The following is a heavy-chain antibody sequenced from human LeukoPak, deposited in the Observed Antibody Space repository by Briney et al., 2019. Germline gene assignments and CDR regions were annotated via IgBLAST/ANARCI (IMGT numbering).Heavy chain of an antibody. Sequence: PGGSLRLSCVASGFTISSNYMSWVRKAPGKGLGWVSVIYTGGSTSYADSVKGRFTISRDSSKNTLFLQMNSLRAEDTAVYYCARASTLRTGDAHWGQGTLVTVSS. J-gene: IGHJ4*02. V-gene: IGHV3-66*01. CDR3: ARASTLRTGDAH. D-gene: IGHD7-27*01. CDR2: IYTGGST. CDR1: GFTISSNY.